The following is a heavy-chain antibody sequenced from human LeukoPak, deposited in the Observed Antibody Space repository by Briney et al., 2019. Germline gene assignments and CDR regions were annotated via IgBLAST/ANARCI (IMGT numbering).Heavy chain of an antibody. J-gene: IGHJ4*02. V-gene: IGHV4-31*03. CDR1: GGSISSGGYY. CDR3: ARVRAAAGSYFDY. CDR2: IYYSGST. D-gene: IGHD6-13*01. Sequence: PSETLSLTCTVSGGSISSGGYYWSWIRQHPGKGLEWIGYIYYSGSTYYNPSLKSRVTISVDTSKNQFSLKLSSVTAADTAVYYCARVRAAAGSYFDYWGQGTLVIVSS.